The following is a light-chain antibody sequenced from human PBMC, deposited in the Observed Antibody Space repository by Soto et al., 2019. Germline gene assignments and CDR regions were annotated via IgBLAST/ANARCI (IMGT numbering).Light chain of an antibody. J-gene: IGLJ2*01. V-gene: IGLV1-44*01. Sequence: QSVLTQPPSASGTPGQRVTISCSGSSSNIGANPINWYQQLPGTAPKLLIYNNDQRPSGVRDRFSASKSGTSASLAISGLQAEDEADYYCEAWDDSLYGAVLGGGTKVTVL. CDR1: SSNIGANP. CDR3: EAWDDSLYGAV. CDR2: NND.